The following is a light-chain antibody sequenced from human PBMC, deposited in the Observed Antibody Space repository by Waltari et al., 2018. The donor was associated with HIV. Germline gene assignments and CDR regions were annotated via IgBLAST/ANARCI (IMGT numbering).Light chain of an antibody. J-gene: IGLJ2*01. V-gene: IGLV1-40*01. Sequence: QSVLTQPPSVSGAPGQRVTISCTGSSSHIGAGYDVHWYQQLPGTAPKLLIYGNNNRPPGVPDRFSGSKSGTSASLGITGLQAEDEADYYCQSYDSSLRVVFGGGTKLTVL. CDR1: SSHIGAGYD. CDR2: GNN. CDR3: QSYDSSLRVV.